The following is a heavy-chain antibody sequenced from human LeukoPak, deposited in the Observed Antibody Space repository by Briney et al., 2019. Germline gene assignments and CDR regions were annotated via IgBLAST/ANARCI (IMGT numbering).Heavy chain of an antibody. CDR3: ARDRFSGYYYGMDV. V-gene: IGHV1-69*13. Sequence: ASVQVSCKASGGTFSSYAISWVRQAPGQRLEWMGGIIPIFGTANYAQKFQGRVTITADESTSTAYMELSSLRSEDTAVYYCARDRFSGYYYGMDVWGQGTTVTVSS. CDR1: GGTFSSYA. D-gene: IGHD6-19*01. CDR2: IIPIFGTA. J-gene: IGHJ6*02.